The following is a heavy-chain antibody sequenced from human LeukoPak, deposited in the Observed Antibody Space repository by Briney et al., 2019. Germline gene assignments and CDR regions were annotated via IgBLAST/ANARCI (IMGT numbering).Heavy chain of an antibody. CDR1: GFTFSSYA. J-gene: IGHJ6*03. Sequence: PGGSLRLSCAASGFTFSSYAMSWVRQAPGKGLEWVSAISGSGGSTYYADSVKGRFTISRDNSKNTLYLQMNSLRAEDTAVYYCAKDESYCSSTSCYPYYMDVWGKGTTVTVSS. CDR3: AKDESYCSSTSCYPYYMDV. CDR2: ISGSGGST. V-gene: IGHV3-23*01. D-gene: IGHD2-2*01.